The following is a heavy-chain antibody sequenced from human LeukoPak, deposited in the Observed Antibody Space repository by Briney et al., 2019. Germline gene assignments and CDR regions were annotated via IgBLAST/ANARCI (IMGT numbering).Heavy chain of an antibody. CDR2: IYYSGST. J-gene: IGHJ5*02. V-gene: IGHV4-31*03. Sequence: SQTLSLTCTVSGGSISSGGYYWSWIRQHPRKGLEWIGYIYYSGSTSYNPSLKSRLSISFDTSKNQFFLHLNSVTAADTAVYYCAREMDYYDTGGYYLQWFDPWGQGTLVTVSS. CDR1: GGSISSGGYY. CDR3: AREMDYYDTGGYYLQWFDP. D-gene: IGHD3-22*01.